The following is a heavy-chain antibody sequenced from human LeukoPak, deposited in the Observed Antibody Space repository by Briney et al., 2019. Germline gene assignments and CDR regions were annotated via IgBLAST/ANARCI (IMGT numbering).Heavy chain of an antibody. V-gene: IGHV4-38-2*02. J-gene: IGHJ3*02. CDR3: ARDYYDSGFDI. CDR1: GYSISSGYY. CDR2: IYHSGST. Sequence: SETLSLTCTVSGYSISSGYYWGWIRQPPGKGLEWIGSIYHSGSTYYNPSLKSRVTISVDTSKNQFSLKLSSVTAADTAVYYCARDYYDSGFDIWGQGTMVTVSS. D-gene: IGHD3-22*01.